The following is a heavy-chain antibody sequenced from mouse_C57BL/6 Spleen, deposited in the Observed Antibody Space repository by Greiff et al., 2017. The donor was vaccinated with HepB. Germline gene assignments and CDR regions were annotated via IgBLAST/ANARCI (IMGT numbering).Heavy chain of an antibody. CDR2: IHPSDSDT. CDR3: AMERNSYAMDY. CDR1: GYTFTSYW. J-gene: IGHJ4*01. V-gene: IGHV1-74*01. Sequence: QVQLQQPGAELVKPGASVKVSYKASGYTFTSYWMHWVKQRPGQGLEWIGRIHPSDSDTNYNQKFKGKATLTVDKSSSTAYMQLSSLTSEDSAVYYCAMERNSYAMDYWGQGTSVTVSS.